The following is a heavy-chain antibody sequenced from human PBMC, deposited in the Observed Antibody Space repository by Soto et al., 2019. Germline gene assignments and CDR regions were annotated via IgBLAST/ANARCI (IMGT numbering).Heavy chain of an antibody. J-gene: IGHJ4*02. Sequence: SETLSLTCSVSGGSINSYWWSWIRQPAGKGLEWIGRVYSSGTTDYNPSLKSRVTISLDKSENQFSLKVTSLTAADTAVYYCASRDPGTSVDYWGQGTLVTVSS. CDR1: GGSINSYW. CDR3: ASRDPGTSVDY. D-gene: IGHD1-7*01. V-gene: IGHV4-4*07. CDR2: VYSSGTT.